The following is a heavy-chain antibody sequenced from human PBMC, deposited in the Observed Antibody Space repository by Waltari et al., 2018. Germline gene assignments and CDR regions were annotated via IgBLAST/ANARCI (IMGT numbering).Heavy chain of an antibody. CDR1: GGSISSSSYY. Sequence: QLQLQESGPGLVKPSETLSLTCTVSGGSISSSSYYWGWIRQPPGKGLEWIGSIYYSGGTYYNPSLKSRVTISVDTSKNQFSLKLSSVTAADTAVYYCARHVRDYDILTGYYYYGMDVWGQGTTVTVSS. D-gene: IGHD3-9*01. V-gene: IGHV4-39*01. J-gene: IGHJ6*02. CDR2: IYYSGGT. CDR3: ARHVRDYDILTGYYYYGMDV.